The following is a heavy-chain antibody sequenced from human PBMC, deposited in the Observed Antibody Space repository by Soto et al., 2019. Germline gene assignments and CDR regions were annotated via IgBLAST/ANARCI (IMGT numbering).Heavy chain of an antibody. CDR3: ARDMVRTLYGMDV. Sequence: PGGSLRLSCADSGFSFSTYSISWVRQPPGKGLXWIXEIXXSXXXXXNXXLKSRVTISVDTSKNQFSLEPSSVTAADTAVYYCARDMVRTLYGMDVWGQGTTVTVSS. D-gene: IGHD3-10*01. J-gene: IGHJ6*02. CDR1: GFSFSTYS. V-gene: IGHV4-4*02. CDR2: IXXSXXX.